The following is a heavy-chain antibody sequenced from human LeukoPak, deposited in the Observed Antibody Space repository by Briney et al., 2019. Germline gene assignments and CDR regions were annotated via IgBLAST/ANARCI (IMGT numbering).Heavy chain of an antibody. CDR1: GVSVSSSY. J-gene: IGHJ3*02. D-gene: IGHD6-6*01. V-gene: IGHV3-53*01. Sequence: GGSLRLSCAASGVSVSSSYMSWVRQAPGKGLEWVSVIYSGGSTYYADSVKGRFTISRDNSKNTLYLQMNSLRAEDTAVYYCASLAARPVYAFDIWGQGTMVTVSS. CDR2: IYSGGST. CDR3: ASLAARPVYAFDI.